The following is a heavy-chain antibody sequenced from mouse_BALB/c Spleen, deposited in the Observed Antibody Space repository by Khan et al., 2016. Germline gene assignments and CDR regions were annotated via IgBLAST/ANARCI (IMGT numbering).Heavy chain of an antibody. CDR2: IRNKANGYTT. J-gene: IGHJ4*01. CDR3: ARDNRLRRVNAMDY. Sequence: EVELVESGGGLVQPGGSLRLSCATSGFTFTDYYMSWVRQPPGKALEWLGFIRNKANGYTTEYSASVKGRFTISRDNSQSILYLQMNTLRAEDSATYYCARDNRLRRVNAMDYWGQGTSVTVSS. CDR1: GFTFTDYY. V-gene: IGHV7-3*02. D-gene: IGHD2-4*01.